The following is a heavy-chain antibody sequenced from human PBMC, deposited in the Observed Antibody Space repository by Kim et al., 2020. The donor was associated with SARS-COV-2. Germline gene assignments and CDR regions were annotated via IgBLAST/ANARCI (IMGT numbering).Heavy chain of an antibody. J-gene: IGHJ5*02. CDR3: ARGGYCSSTSCYGRWFDP. Sequence: KGRFPISRDNAKNSLYLQMNSLRVADTAVYYCARGGYCSSTSCYGRWFDPWGQGTLVTVSS. V-gene: IGHV3-11*04. D-gene: IGHD2-2*01.